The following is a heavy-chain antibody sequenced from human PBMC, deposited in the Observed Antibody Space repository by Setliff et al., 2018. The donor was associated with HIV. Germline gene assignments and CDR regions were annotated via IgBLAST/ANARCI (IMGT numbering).Heavy chain of an antibody. CDR2: ISYTGST. Sequence: KPSETLSLTCTVPGGSINRSNYYWGWIRQPPGKGLEWIGTISYTGSTYYDPSLKSRVTISLDTSKNQSFLKLSSVTAPDTAIYYCARQTWEYYDTLTGYYRSPKNFDSWGQGTLVTVSS. D-gene: IGHD3-9*01. V-gene: IGHV4-39*01. J-gene: IGHJ4*02. CDR1: GGSINRSNYY. CDR3: ARQTWEYYDTLTGYYRSPKNFDS.